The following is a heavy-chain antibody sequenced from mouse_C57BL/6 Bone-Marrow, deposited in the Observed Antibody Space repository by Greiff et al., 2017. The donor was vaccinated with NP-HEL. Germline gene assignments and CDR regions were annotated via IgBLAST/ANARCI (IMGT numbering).Heavy chain of an antibody. Sequence: QVQLQQPGAELVRPGTSVKLSCKASGYTFTSYWMHWVKQRPGQGLEWIGVIDPSDSYTNYNQKFKGKATLTVDTSSSTAYMQLSSLTSEDSAVYYCARSGLWYSNFSWFAYWGQGTLVTVSA. CDR1: GYTFTSYW. V-gene: IGHV1-59*01. CDR3: ARSGLWYSNFSWFAY. CDR2: IDPSDSYT. J-gene: IGHJ3*01. D-gene: IGHD2-5*01.